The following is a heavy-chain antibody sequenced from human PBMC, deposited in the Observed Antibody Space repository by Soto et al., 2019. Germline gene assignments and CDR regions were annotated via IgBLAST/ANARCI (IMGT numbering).Heavy chain of an antibody. CDR1: CASICRSPYC. Sequence: SETLSLNYTVSCASICRSPYCSAWIRQPPGKGLEWVGSLCYSGNYYRPSLKSRVTISVDTSKNQLSLNLTSVTAADTAIYYCSRRAPEGFDPWGQGTLVTVSS. V-gene: IGHV4-39*01. CDR3: SRRAPEGFDP. CDR2: LCYSGN. J-gene: IGHJ5*02.